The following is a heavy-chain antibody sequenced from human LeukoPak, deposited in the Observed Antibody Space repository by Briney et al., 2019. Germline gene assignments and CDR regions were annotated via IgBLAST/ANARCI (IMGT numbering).Heavy chain of an antibody. CDR1: GYTFSSYW. CDR2: IYPGDSDA. CDR3: ARLAGDTNASAGADY. J-gene: IGHJ4*02. V-gene: IGHV5-51*01. Sequence: GESLKISCQVSGYTFSSYWIAWVRQGSGKGLGWIGIIYPGDSDARYSPSFEGQVTFSGDKSIRTAYLQWSRLNASDTAMYYCARLAGDTNASAGADYWGQGSLVSVCS. D-gene: IGHD2-8*02.